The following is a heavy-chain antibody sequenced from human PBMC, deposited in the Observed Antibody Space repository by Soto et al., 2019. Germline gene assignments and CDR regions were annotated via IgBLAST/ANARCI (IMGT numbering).Heavy chain of an antibody. V-gene: IGHV1-46*01. D-gene: IGHD6-13*01. Sequence: ASVKVSCKASGYTFTSYYMHWVRQAPGQGLEWMGIINPSGGSTSYAQKFQGRVTMTRDTSTSTVYMELSSLRSEDTAVYYCARDQREAAAGNTLGYWGQGTLVTVSS. J-gene: IGHJ4*02. CDR1: GYTFTSYY. CDR3: ARDQREAAAGNTLGY. CDR2: INPSGGST.